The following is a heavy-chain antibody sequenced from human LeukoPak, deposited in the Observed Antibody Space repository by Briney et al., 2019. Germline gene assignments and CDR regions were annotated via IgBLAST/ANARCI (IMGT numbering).Heavy chain of an antibody. J-gene: IGHJ4*02. D-gene: IGHD3-22*01. CDR2: ISYDGSNK. CDR3: ARERHYYDSSGYPLGY. Sequence: GRSLRLSCAASGFTFSSYAMHWVRQAPGKGLEWVAVISYDGSNKYYADSVKGRFTISRDNSKNTLYLQMNSLRAEDTAVYYCARERHYYDSSGYPLGYWGQGTLVTVSS. V-gene: IGHV3-30-3*01. CDR1: GFTFSSYA.